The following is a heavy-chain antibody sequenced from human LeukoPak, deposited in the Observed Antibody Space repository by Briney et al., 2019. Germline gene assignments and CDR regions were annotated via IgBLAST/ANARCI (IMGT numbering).Heavy chain of an antibody. CDR3: AREGGFGESDGMGY. D-gene: IGHD3-10*01. J-gene: IGHJ4*02. CDR2: IYHSGST. V-gene: IGHV4-38-2*02. CDR1: GYSISSGSF. Sequence: PSETLSLTCTVSGYSISSGSFWGGRRPPPGKGLEWIGSIYHSGSTYYNPSLKSRVTISVDTSKNQFSLKLSSVTAADTAVYYCAREGGFGESDGMGYWGQGTLVTVSS.